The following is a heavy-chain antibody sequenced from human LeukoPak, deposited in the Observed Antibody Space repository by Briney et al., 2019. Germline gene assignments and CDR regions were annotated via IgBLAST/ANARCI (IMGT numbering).Heavy chain of an antibody. CDR2: IYHSGST. CDR3: ARNSNRSPLLPNNFDY. J-gene: IGHJ4*02. CDR1: GGSISSSNW. V-gene: IGHV4-4*02. D-gene: IGHD2/OR15-2a*01. Sequence: PSETLSLTCAVSGGSISSSNWWSWVRQPPGKGLEWIGEIYHSGSTNYNPSLKSRVIISIDKSKNRFSLKLTSVTAADTAVYYCARNSNRSPLLPNNFDYWGQGTLVTVSS.